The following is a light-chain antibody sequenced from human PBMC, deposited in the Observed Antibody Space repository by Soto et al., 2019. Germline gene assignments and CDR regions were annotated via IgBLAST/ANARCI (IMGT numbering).Light chain of an antibody. CDR2: ATS. Sequence: DIQMTQSPSSLSASVGDRVTITCRASQSLERYLNWYHQKSGKAPKFLMYATSHLQSGVPSRFSGSGSGTEFTLTISALQPEDFSSYYCQQTYTFPYTFGQGTKLEIE. V-gene: IGKV1-39*01. J-gene: IGKJ2*01. CDR1: QSLERY. CDR3: QQTYTFPYT.